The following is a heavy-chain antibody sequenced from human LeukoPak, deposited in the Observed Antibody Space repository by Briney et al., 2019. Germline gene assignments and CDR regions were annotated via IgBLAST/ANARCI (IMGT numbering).Heavy chain of an antibody. D-gene: IGHD3/OR15-3a*01. CDR3: AKRDWPYYFDY. CDR1: GFWFSNYG. J-gene: IGHJ4*02. Sequence: GGSLRPSCAAAGFWFSNYGINWVRQAPGKGLEWVSVISGNGDDAFYADSVKGRFRISRDNSKNTVYLQMNSLRADDTAVYYCAKRDWPYYFDYWGQGTLVAVSS. CDR2: ISGNGDDA. V-gene: IGHV3-23*01.